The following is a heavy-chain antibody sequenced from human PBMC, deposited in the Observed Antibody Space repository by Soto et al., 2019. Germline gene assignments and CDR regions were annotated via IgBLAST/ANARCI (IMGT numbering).Heavy chain of an antibody. Sequence: QVQLVQSGAEVKKPGASVKVSCKASGYTFTGYYMHWVRQAPGQGLEWMGWINPNSGGTNYAQKFQGRVTMTRDTSISTAYMELSRLRSDDTAVYYCARDPSGGSCYFCGQAWFDPWGQGTLVTVSS. D-gene: IGHD2-15*01. CDR2: INPNSGGT. CDR3: ARDPSGGSCYFCGQAWFDP. CDR1: GYTFTGYY. J-gene: IGHJ5*02. V-gene: IGHV1-2*02.